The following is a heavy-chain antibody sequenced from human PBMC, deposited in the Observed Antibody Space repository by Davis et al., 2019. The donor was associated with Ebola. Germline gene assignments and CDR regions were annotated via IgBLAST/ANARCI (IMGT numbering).Heavy chain of an antibody. CDR2: INPSGGST. V-gene: IGHV1-46*01. CDR3: ARARTYYYDSSGFVRGPDAFDI. J-gene: IGHJ3*02. Sequence: ASVKVSCKASGYTFTSYYMHWVRQAPGQGLEWMGIINPSGGSTSYAQKFQGRVTMTRDTSTSTAYMELRSLRSDDTAVYYCARARTYYYDSSGFVRGPDAFDIWGQGTMVTVSS. CDR1: GYTFTSYY. D-gene: IGHD3-22*01.